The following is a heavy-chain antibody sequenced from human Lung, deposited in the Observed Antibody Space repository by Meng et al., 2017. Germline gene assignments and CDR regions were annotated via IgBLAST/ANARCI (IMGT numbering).Heavy chain of an antibody. CDR3: ARGIVGAITYYFDY. J-gene: IGHJ4*02. D-gene: IGHD1-26*01. CDR2: IKKDGSEK. Sequence: GESLKISCAASGFTFSSYWMSWVRQAPGKGLEWVANIKKDGSEKYYVDSVKGRFTISRDNAKNSLYLQMNSLRAEDTAVYYCARGIVGAITYYFDYWGQGTLVTVSS. V-gene: IGHV3-7*04. CDR1: GFTFSSYW.